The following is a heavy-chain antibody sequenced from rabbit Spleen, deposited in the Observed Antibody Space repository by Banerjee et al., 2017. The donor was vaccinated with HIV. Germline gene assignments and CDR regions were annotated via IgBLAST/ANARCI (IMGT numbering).Heavy chain of an antibody. V-gene: IGHV1S45*01. CDR2: IDTGSGST. J-gene: IGHJ4*01. D-gene: IGHD4-1*01. CDR1: GFSFSSGYY. CDR3: ARETSSGWGIISFYFSL. Sequence: QEQLVEYGGDLVKPEGSLTLTCTASGFSFSSGYYISWVRQAPGKGLEWIGCIDTGSGSTYYASWAKGRFTISKTSSTTVTLQMTSLTAADTATYFCARETSSGWGIISFYFSLWGQGTLVTVS.